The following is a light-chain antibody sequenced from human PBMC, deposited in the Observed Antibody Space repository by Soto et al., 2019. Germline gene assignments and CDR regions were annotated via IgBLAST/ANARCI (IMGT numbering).Light chain of an antibody. CDR3: KHNNSYPLT. Sequence: DIQMTQSPSTLSASVGDRVTITCRASQSISSWLAWYQQKPGKAPKLLIYKASSLESGVPSRFSGSRSGTEFTLTNSTLQPDDCATYYSKHNNSYPLTSGGGTHVEIK. V-gene: IGKV1-5*03. CDR2: KAS. CDR1: QSISSW. J-gene: IGKJ4*01.